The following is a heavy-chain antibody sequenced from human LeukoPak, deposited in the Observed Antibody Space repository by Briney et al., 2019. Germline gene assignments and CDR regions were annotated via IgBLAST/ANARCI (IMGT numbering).Heavy chain of an antibody. V-gene: IGHV4-34*01. CDR1: GGSFSTYY. CDR2: INHRGDT. D-gene: IGHD3-3*01. Sequence: PSETLSLTCAVYGGSFSTYYWSWIRQSPGKGLEWIAEINHRGDTNYNPSVKSRVTISVDTSKKQFSLKVSSLTAADTAVYYCARHKGYDFWSGHYGYYFDYWGQGTLVTVSS. CDR3: ARHKGYDFWSGHYGYYFDY. J-gene: IGHJ4*02.